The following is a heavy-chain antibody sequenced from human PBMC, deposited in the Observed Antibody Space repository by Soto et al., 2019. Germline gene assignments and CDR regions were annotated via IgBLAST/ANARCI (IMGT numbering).Heavy chain of an antibody. V-gene: IGHV4-61*01. D-gene: IGHD3-16*01. J-gene: IGHJ4*02. Sequence: PSETLSLTCTVFGDSVSSGSYYWSWIRQPPGKGLEWVGHVHYSGSTNYSPSLNSRATISLDTSKSQLSLKLRSVTAADTAMYFCARGVDYYATSGYSSFDSWGQGIPVTVSS. CDR2: VHYSGST. CDR3: ARGVDYYATSGYSSFDS. CDR1: GDSVSSGSYY.